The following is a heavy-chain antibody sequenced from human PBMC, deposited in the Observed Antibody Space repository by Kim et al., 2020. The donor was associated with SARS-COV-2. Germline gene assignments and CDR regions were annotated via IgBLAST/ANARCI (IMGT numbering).Heavy chain of an antibody. CDR3: ARDLGAYCSSTSCYGWFDP. V-gene: IGHV1-2*06. CDR1: GYTFTGYY. CDR2: INPNSGGT. J-gene: IGHJ5*02. Sequence: ASVKVSCKASGYTFTGYYMHWVRQAPGQGLEWMGRINPNSGGTNYAQKFQGRVTMTRDTSISTAYMELSRLRSDDTAVYYCARDLGAYCSSTSCYGWFDPWGQGTLVTVSS. D-gene: IGHD2-2*01.